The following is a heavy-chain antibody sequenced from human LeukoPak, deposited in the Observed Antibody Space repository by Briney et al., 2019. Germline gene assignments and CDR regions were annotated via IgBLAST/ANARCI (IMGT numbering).Heavy chain of an antibody. D-gene: IGHD2-15*01. Sequence: PGGSLRLSCAASGFTVSSNHMSWVRQAPGKGPEWVSVIYSGGSTDYADSVKGRFTISRDNSKNTLYLQMNSLRAEDTAVYYCAKGYCSGGSCCLDYWGQGTLVTVSS. V-gene: IGHV3-53*01. CDR1: GFTVSSNH. CDR2: IYSGGST. CDR3: AKGYCSGGSCCLDY. J-gene: IGHJ4*02.